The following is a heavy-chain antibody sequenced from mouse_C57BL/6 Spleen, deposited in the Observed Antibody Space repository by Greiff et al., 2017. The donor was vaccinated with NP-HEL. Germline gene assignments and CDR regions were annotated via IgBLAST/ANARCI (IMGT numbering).Heavy chain of an antibody. J-gene: IGHJ4*01. V-gene: IGHV5-12*01. Sequence: EVKLVESGGGLVQPGGSLKLSCAASGFTFSDYYMYWVRQTPEKRLEWVAYISNGGGSTYYPDTVKGRFTISRDNAKNTLYLQMSRLKSEDTAMYYCARLGSSYENAMDYWGQGTSVTVSS. D-gene: IGHD1-1*01. CDR3: ARLGSSYENAMDY. CDR1: GFTFSDYY. CDR2: ISNGGGST.